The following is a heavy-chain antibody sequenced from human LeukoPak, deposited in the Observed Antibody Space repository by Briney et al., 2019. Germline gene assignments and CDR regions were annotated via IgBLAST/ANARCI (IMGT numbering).Heavy chain of an antibody. V-gene: IGHV5-51*01. Sequence: GESLKISCEGSGYSFSLYWIAWVRQMPGKRLEWMGVIYPGDSHVLYGPSMQGRFTISSDKSINTAYLQWSSLEASDTAMYFCARLSGGGWSDTEHFSHWGQGTLVRVSS. CDR1: GYSFSLYW. J-gene: IGHJ1*01. D-gene: IGHD6-19*01. CDR3: ARLSGGGWSDTEHFSH. CDR2: IYPGDSHV.